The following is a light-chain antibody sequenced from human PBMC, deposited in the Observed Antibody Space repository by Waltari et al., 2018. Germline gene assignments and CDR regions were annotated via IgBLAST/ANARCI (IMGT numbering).Light chain of an antibody. V-gene: IGLV2-23*01. J-gene: IGLJ3*02. CDR1: SDHIGGYNV. CDR3: YSYAGSSTWV. Sequence: QSALTQPPSVSASPGQWITIPSTGTSDHIGGYNVVSRYQLSPGKVPKLIMYEGSKRPSGISDLFSGSKSGNTASLTISGLQTEDEAEYYCYSYAGSSTWVFGGGNQLTVV. CDR2: EGS.